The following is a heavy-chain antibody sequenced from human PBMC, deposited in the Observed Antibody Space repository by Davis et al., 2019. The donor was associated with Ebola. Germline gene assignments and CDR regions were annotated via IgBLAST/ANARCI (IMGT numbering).Heavy chain of an antibody. V-gene: IGHV4-59*01. CDR2: IYYSGST. Sequence: MPGGSLRLSCTVSGGSISSYYWSWIRQPPGKGLEWIGYIYYSGSTNYNPSLKSRVTISVDTSKNQFSLKLSSVTAADTAVYYCARDDSYGHGYFDLWGRGTLVTVSS. CDR1: GGSISSYY. CDR3: ARDDSYGHGYFDL. J-gene: IGHJ2*01. D-gene: IGHD5-18*01.